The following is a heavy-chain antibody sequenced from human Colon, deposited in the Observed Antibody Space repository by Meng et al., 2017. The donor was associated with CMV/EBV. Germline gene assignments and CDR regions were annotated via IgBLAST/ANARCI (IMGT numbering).Heavy chain of an antibody. CDR2: ISSTSTHI. Sequence: GESLKISCAASGFTLDSYAMSWVRQAPGKGLEWVSSISSTSTHIDYADSVKGRFTISRDSAKNALYLQMNSLRAEDTAVYYCARDRYFHDKWGQGTPVTVSS. CDR3: ARDRYFHDK. CDR1: GFTLDSYA. V-gene: IGHV3-21*06. J-gene: IGHJ4*02. D-gene: IGHD1-1*01.